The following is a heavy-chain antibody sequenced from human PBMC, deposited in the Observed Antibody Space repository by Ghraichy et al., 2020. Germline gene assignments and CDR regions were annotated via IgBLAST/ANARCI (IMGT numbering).Heavy chain of an antibody. Sequence: LSLTCTVSGGSITSAGFSWSWIRQPPGKGLEWIAYIYYNGATHYSSSLESRVAISLDTSKNQFSLRLSSVTAADTAVYYCARGRITAAWNQDWGQGTLVTVSS. V-gene: IGHV4-31*03. J-gene: IGHJ4*02. CDR1: GGSITSAGFS. CDR2: IYYNGAT. CDR3: ARGRITAAWNQD. D-gene: IGHD6-13*01.